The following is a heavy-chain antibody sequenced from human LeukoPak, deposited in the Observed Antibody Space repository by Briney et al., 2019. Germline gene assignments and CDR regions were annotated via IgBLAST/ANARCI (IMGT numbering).Heavy chain of an antibody. CDR2: IWYDGSNK. CDR3: ARDVWFGDFRWFDP. D-gene: IGHD3-10*01. Sequence: GRSLRLSCAASGFAFSSYGMHWVRQAPGKGLEWVAVIWYDGSNKYYADSVKGRFTISRDNSKNTLYLQMNSLRAEDTAVYFCARDVWFGDFRWFDPWGQGTLVIVSS. J-gene: IGHJ5*02. CDR1: GFAFSSYG. V-gene: IGHV3-33*01.